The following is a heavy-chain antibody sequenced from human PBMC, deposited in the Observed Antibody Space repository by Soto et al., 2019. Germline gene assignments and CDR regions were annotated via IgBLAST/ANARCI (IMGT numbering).Heavy chain of an antibody. Sequence: GESLKISCKGSGYSFVSYWIAWVRQMPGKGLEWMGSIYPGDSDTTYSPSIQGQATISADKSSTTVYLQWNTLKASDTAMYYCAKTDGYEVEYWGQGTQVTVSS. CDR1: GYSFVSYW. J-gene: IGHJ4*02. CDR2: IYPGDSDT. D-gene: IGHD5-18*01. CDR3: AKTDGYEVEY. V-gene: IGHV5-51*01.